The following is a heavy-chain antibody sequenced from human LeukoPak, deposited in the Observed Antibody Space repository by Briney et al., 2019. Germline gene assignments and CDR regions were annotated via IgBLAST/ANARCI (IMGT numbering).Heavy chain of an antibody. V-gene: IGHV4-30-2*01. CDR3: ARDMIFGVNTEGWFDP. D-gene: IGHD3-3*01. J-gene: IGHJ5*02. CDR2: IYHSGNT. CDR1: GGSISSGGYY. Sequence: SETLSLTCTVSGGSISSGGYYWSWIRQPPGKGLEWIGYIYHSGNTYYNPSLKSRVTISVDTSKNQFSLNLRSVTAADTAVYYCARDMIFGVNTEGWFDPWGQGTLVTVSS.